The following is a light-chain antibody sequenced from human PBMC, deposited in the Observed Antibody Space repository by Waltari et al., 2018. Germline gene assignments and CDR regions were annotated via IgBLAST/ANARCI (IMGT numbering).Light chain of an antibody. CDR3: HQFSDAWWT. J-gene: IGKJ1*01. Sequence: DIVLTQSPDSLTLSLGERATITCNSSQSVLYKSTGRNYLAWYQHKAGQPPKLLVYCGSTRAPGVPDRFSGSGFGTQFTLTISSLQPEDVAVYYCHQFSDAWWTFGQGTKVAIK. CDR2: CGS. V-gene: IGKV4-1*01. CDR1: QSVLYKSTGRNY.